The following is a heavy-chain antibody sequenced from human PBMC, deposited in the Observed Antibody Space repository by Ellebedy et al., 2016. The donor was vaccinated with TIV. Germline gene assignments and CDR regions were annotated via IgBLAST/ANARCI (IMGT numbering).Heavy chain of an antibody. CDR3: VKGTRKSVNTSLDY. D-gene: IGHD4-17*01. CDR1: GCTFDDFA. V-gene: IGHV3-43D*03. J-gene: IGHJ4*02. CDR2: ISWDGGKT. Sequence: GESLKISCAASGCTFDDFAMHWVRQAPGKGLEWVSLISWDGGKTNYADSARGRFTISRDNVKDSLYLQMNSLRPEDTAFYYCVKGTRKSVNTSLDYWGQGTLVTVSS.